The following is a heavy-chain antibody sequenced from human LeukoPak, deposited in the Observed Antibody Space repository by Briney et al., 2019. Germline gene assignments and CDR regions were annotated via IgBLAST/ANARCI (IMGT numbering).Heavy chain of an antibody. CDR3: AELGITMIGGV. D-gene: IGHD3-10*02. CDR2: ISSSGSTI. J-gene: IGHJ6*04. V-gene: IGHV3-48*03. CDR1: GFSFSTYE. Sequence: GGSLRLSCAASGFSFSTYEFHWVRHAPGKGLEWVSYISSSGSTIYYADSVKGRFTISRDNAKNSLYLQMNSLRAEDTAVYYCAELGITMIGGVWGKGTTVTISS.